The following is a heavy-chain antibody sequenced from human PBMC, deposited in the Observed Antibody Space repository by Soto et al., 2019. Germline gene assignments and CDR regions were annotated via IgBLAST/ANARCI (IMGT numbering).Heavy chain of an antibody. CDR2: IYHSGST. V-gene: IGHV4-30-2*01. CDR1: GGSISSGGYS. CDR3: ARHESSGYDPGDN. Sequence: SETLSLTCAVSGGSISSGGYSWSWIRQPPGKGLEWIGYIYHSGSTYYNPSLKSRVTISVDRSKNQFSLKLNSVTAADTAVYYCARHESSGYDPGDNWGQGTLVTVSS. D-gene: IGHD5-12*01. J-gene: IGHJ4*02.